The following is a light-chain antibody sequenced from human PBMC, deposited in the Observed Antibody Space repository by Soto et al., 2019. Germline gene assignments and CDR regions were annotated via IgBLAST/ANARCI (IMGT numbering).Light chain of an antibody. J-gene: IGKJ1*01. V-gene: IGKV3-20*01. CDR3: QQYGSSPLT. CDR1: QSVSSSY. CDR2: GAS. Sequence: EIVLTQSPGTLSLSPGERATLSCSASQSVSSSYLAWYQQKPGQAPRLLIYGASSSATGIPDRFSGSGSGTDFTLTISRLEPEDFAVYYCQQYGSSPLTFGQGTKVEIK.